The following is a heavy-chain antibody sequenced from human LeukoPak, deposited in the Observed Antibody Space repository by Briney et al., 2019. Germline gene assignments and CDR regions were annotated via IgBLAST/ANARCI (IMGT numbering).Heavy chain of an antibody. CDR3: ARVVASTSIDS. J-gene: IGHJ4*02. D-gene: IGHD2-15*01. Sequence: SETLSLTCIVSGYSISSSYFWGWVRQPPGKGLEWIGSIFHSGSVYYNPSLKSRVTISVDPSKDRFSLKLTSVTAADTAVYYCARVVASTSIDSWGQGTLVTVSS. V-gene: IGHV4-38-2*02. CDR2: IFHSGSV. CDR1: GYSISSSYF.